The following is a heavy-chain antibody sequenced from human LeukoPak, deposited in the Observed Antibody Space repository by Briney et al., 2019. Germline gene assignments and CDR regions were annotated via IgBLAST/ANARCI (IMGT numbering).Heavy chain of an antibody. Sequence: GGSLRLSCAASGFTFSSYWMTWVRQAPGKGLEWVATIKKDGSEKYYVDSVKGRFTISRDNAKNSLYLQMNSLRAEDTAVYYCARDMARRPGDILSGFDYWGQGTLVTVSS. CDR1: GFTFSSYW. V-gene: IGHV3-7*01. CDR2: IKKDGSEK. D-gene: IGHD3-9*01. J-gene: IGHJ4*02. CDR3: ARDMARRPGDILSGFDY.